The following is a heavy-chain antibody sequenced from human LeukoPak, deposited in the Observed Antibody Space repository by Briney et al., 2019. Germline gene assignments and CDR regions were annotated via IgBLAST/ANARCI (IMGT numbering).Heavy chain of an antibody. CDR2: FHPKDADM. J-gene: IGHJ6*04. D-gene: IGHD3-9*01. V-gene: IGHV1-24*01. CDR3: TRVYYTLLAGYLNQMDV. Sequence: GASVKVSCKVSEYSVTEVAIHWVRQTGEGLEWMGGFHPKDADMIYANKFLGRVTMTQDTSTDTVYMELSSLRSEDTAIYYCTRVYYTLLAGYLNQMDVWGRGTTVTISS. CDR1: EYSVTEVA.